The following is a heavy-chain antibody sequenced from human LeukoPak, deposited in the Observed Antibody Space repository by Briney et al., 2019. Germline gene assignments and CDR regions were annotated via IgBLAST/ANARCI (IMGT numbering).Heavy chain of an antibody. V-gene: IGHV3-74*01. CDR2: INSDGSST. D-gene: IGHD5-12*01. Sequence: GGSLRLSCAASGFTFSSYWMLWVRQAPGKGLVWVSRINSDGSSTSYADSVKGRFTISRDNAKNTLYLQMNSLRAEDTAVYYCERGWQRGNSAYDPRMKDYYYGMDVWGQGTTVTVSS. J-gene: IGHJ6*02. CDR3: ERGWQRGNSAYDPRMKDYYYGMDV. CDR1: GFTFSSYW.